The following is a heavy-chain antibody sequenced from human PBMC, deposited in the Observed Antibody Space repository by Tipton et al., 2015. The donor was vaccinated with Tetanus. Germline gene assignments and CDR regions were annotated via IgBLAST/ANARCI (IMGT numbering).Heavy chain of an antibody. J-gene: IGHJ6*02. Sequence: SLRLSCAASGFTFSSYGMHWVRQAPGKGLEWVAVISYDGSNKYYADSVKGRFTISRDNSKNTLYLQMNSLRAEDTAVYYCARRGGYPYYYGMDVWGQGTTVTVSS. CDR2: ISYDGSNK. V-gene: IGHV3-30*03. D-gene: IGHD3-22*01. CDR1: GFTFSSYG. CDR3: ARRGGYPYYYGMDV.